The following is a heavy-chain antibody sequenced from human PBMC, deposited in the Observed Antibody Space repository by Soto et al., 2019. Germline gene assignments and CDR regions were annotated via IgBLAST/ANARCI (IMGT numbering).Heavy chain of an antibody. D-gene: IGHD3-16*01. V-gene: IGHV5-51*01. CDR1: GYSFTLYW. CDR2: IYPDDSDT. Sequence: PGEALKISCEASGYSFTLYWIDGVRQLPGQGLEWMGIIYPDDSDTRYSPSFQGQVTISADESITTAFLQGRSLKASDTGMNYCAGHQGEKSARDMWDQETM. CDR3: AGHQGEKSARDM. J-gene: IGHJ3*02.